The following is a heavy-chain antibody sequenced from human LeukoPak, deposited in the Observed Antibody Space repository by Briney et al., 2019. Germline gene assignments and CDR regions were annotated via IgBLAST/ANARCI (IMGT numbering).Heavy chain of an antibody. CDR3: AKSGGTQMDFDY. V-gene: IGHV3-30-3*02. J-gene: IGHJ4*02. CDR2: ISYDGSNK. Sequence: PGGSLRLSCAASGFTFSSYAIHWVRQAPGKGLEWVAVISYDGSNKYYADSVKGRFTISRDNSKNTLYLQMNGLRAEDTAVYYCAKSGGTQMDFDYWGLGTLVTASS. D-gene: IGHD1-14*01. CDR1: GFTFSSYA.